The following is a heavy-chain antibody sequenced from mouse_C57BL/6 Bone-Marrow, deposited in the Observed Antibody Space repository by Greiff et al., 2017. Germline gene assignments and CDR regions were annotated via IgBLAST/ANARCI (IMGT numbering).Heavy chain of an antibody. CDR3: ARSIYDGYPYWCFDV. D-gene: IGHD2-3*01. CDR1: GYAFSSSW. J-gene: IGHJ1*03. V-gene: IGHV1-82*01. CDR2: LYPGVGDT. Sequence: VQLQQSGPELVKPGASVKISCKASGYAFSSSWMNWVKQRPGKGLVWIGRLYPGVGDTNYNGKFKGKATLTAAKSSSTAYLQLSSLASEDSAVFFCARSIYDGYPYWCFDVRGTETTVTVSS.